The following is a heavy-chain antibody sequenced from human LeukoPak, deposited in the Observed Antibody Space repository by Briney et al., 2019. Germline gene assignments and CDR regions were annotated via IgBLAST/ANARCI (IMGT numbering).Heavy chain of an antibody. CDR1: GFTFSNYW. CDR2: INTDGRTT. D-gene: IGHD5-24*01. CDR3: ARGGLEPGDY. V-gene: IGHV3-74*01. Sequence: PGGSLRLSCAVSGFTFSNYWMHWVRQAPGMGLVWVSRINTDGRTTGYADSVKGRFTISRDNAKNILYLEVNSLRTDDTAVYYCARGGLEPGDYWGQGTLVTVSS. J-gene: IGHJ4*02.